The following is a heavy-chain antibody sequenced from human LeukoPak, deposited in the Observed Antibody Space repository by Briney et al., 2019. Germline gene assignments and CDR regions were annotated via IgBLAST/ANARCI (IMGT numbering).Heavy chain of an antibody. CDR1: GFPFSSHG. J-gene: IGHJ3*02. Sequence: GGSLRLSCAGSGFPFSSHGMNWVRQAPGKVLEWVSGISPGGGPTYYADSVKGRFTISRDNSKNTLYLQMNSLRAEDTAVYYCAADVVVVAASGAFDIWGQGTMVTVSS. D-gene: IGHD2-15*01. CDR2: ISPGGGPT. V-gene: IGHV3-23*01. CDR3: AADVVVVAASGAFDI.